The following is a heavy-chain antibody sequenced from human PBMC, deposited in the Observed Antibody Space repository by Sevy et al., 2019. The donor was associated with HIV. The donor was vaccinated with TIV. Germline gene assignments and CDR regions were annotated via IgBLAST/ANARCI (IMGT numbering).Heavy chain of an antibody. CDR2: LNWDSGGV. CDR1: GFTFDDFA. V-gene: IGHV3-9*01. CDR3: SKDIGATGIAVVAN. D-gene: IGHD6-19*01. Sequence: GGSLRLSCAASGFTFDDFAMHWVRQVPGKGLEWVSGLNWDSGGVAYADSVKGRFTISRDNAKNALFLQMNSLRAEDTAVYYWSKDIGATGIAVVANWGQGIQVTVSS. J-gene: IGHJ4*02.